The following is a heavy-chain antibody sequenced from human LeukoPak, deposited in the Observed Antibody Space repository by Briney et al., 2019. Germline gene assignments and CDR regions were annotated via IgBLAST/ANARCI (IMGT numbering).Heavy chain of an antibody. V-gene: IGHV4-30-4*01. D-gene: IGHD3-22*01. CDR1: GGSISSGDYY. CDR2: IYYSGST. J-gene: IGHJ6*02. CDR3: ARVNYDNSGYSDLYYGMDV. Sequence: SETLSLTCTVSGGSISSGDYYWSWIRQPPGKGLEWIGYIYYSGSTYYNPSLKSRVTISVDTSKNQFSLKLSSVTAADTAVYYCARVNYDNSGYSDLYYGMDVWGQGTTVTVSS.